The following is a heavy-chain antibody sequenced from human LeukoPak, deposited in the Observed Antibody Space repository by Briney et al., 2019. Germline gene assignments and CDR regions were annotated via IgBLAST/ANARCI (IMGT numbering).Heavy chain of an antibody. Sequence: PSETLSLTCTVSGGSISSYHWSWIRQPPGKGLEWIGYIYYSGSTNYNPSLKSRVTISVDTSKNQFALKLSSVTAADTALYYCARGPPTSYWGQGTLVTVSS. CDR2: IYYSGST. CDR3: ARGPPTSY. V-gene: IGHV4-59*01. CDR1: GGSISSYH. J-gene: IGHJ4*02.